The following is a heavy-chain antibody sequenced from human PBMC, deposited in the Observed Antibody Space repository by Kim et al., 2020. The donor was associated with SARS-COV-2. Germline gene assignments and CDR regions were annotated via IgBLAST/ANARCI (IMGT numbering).Heavy chain of an antibody. J-gene: IGHJ5*02. CDR2: ISSSSSTI. Sequence: GGSLRLSCAASGLTFSSHNMNWVRQAPGKGLEWVSYISSSSSTIYYADSVKGRFTISRDNAKNSLYLQMNSLTAEDTAVYYCAKGGYGSGSYYPNWFDPWGQGTLVTVSS. D-gene: IGHD3-10*01. CDR3: AKGGYGSGSYYPNWFDP. V-gene: IGHV3-48*04. CDR1: GLTFSSHN.